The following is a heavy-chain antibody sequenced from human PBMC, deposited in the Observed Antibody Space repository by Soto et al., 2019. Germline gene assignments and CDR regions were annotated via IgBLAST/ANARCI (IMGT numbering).Heavy chain of an antibody. D-gene: IGHD6-19*01. Sequence: GGSLRLSCVASGFTFSSYSIVWVRQAPGKGLEWVSYIFTTGTTMYYADSVKGRFTVSRDNAKNSVFLLLNSLRADDTAVYYCARDKGWVFDFWGQGSLVPVSS. J-gene: IGHJ4*02. CDR2: IFTTGTTM. CDR1: GFTFSSYS. CDR3: ARDKGWVFDF. V-gene: IGHV3-48*03.